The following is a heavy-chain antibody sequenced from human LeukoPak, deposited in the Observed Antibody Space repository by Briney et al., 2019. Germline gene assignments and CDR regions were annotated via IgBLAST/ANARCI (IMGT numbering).Heavy chain of an antibody. J-gene: IGHJ4*02. D-gene: IGHD3-10*01. Sequence: GESLKISCKGSGYSFTSYWIAWVRPMPGKGLEWMGIIYPGDSDTRYSPSFQGQVTMSADKSISNAYLQWSSLKASDTAMYYCARVQVGSGSFDYWGQGTLVTVSS. CDR1: GYSFTSYW. V-gene: IGHV5-51*01. CDR3: ARVQVGSGSFDY. CDR2: IYPGDSDT.